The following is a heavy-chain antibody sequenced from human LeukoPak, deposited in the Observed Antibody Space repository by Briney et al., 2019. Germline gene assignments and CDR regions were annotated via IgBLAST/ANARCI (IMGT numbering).Heavy chain of an antibody. J-gene: IGHJ4*02. CDR3: ASQPGDFWSGYYSHY. Sequence: GGSLRLSCAASGLTFSSYAMHWVRQAPGKGLEWVAVISYDGSNKYYADSVKGRFTISRDNSKNTLYLQMNSLRAEDTAVYYCASQPGDFWSGYYSHYWGQGTLVTVSS. V-gene: IGHV3-30*04. D-gene: IGHD3-3*01. CDR1: GLTFSSYA. CDR2: ISYDGSNK.